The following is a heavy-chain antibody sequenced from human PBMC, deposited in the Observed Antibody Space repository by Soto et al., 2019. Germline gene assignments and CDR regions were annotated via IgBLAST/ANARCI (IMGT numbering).Heavy chain of an antibody. CDR1: GFTFSSYG. CDR2: IWYDGSNK. V-gene: IGHV3-33*01. D-gene: IGHD2-2*02. J-gene: IGHJ6*02. CDR3: ARELGYYSSTSCYKGYYGMDV. Sequence: LRLSFAASGFTFSSYGMHWVRQAPGKGLEWVAVIWYDGSNKYYADSVKGRFIISRDNSKNTLYLQMNSLRAEDTAVYYCARELGYYSSTSCYKGYYGMDVWGPGTTVTVSS.